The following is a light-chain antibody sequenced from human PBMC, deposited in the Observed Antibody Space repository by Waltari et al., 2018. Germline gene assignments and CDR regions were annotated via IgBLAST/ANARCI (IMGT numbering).Light chain of an antibody. CDR3: GTWDDSLKGWV. V-gene: IGLV1-44*01. CDR2: SND. CDR1: SPNIGSNY. Sequence: QSVLTQPPSASGTPGQRVTISCSGSSPNIGSNYVNWYQQFPGTAPKVLIYSNDQRPSGVPDRFSGSKSGTSASLAISGLQSEDEADYYCGTWDDSLKGWVFGGGTKLTVL. J-gene: IGLJ3*02.